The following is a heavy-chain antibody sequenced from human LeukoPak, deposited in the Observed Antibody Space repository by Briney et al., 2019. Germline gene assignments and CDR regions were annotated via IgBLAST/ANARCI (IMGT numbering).Heavy chain of an antibody. J-gene: IGHJ4*02. V-gene: IGHV3-30*03. CDR2: ISYDGSNK. Sequence: GGSLRLSCAASGFTFSSYGMHWVRQAPGKGLEWVAVISYDGSNKYYADSVKGRFTISRDNSKNTLYLQMNSLRAEDTAVYYCARVPGGSYVSPNDYYFDYWGQGTLVTVSS. D-gene: IGHD1-26*01. CDR1: GFTFSSYG. CDR3: ARVPGGSYVSPNDYYFDY.